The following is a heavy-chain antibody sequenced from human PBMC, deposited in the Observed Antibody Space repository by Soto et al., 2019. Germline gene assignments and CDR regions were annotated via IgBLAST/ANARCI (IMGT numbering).Heavy chain of an antibody. CDR1: GFTFSNYA. V-gene: IGHV3-23*01. CDR3: AKKVGKTSLRLYPLDDP. Sequence: EVQLLESGGGLVQPGGSLRLSCAASGFTFSNYAMTWVRQAPGKGLEWVSAISGSGITTIYADSVQGRFTISRDNSKNTLYLQMNSLRAEDTAVYYCAKKVGKTSLRLYPLDDPWGQGTLVTVSS. CDR2: ISGSGITT. D-gene: IGHD3-3*01. J-gene: IGHJ5*02.